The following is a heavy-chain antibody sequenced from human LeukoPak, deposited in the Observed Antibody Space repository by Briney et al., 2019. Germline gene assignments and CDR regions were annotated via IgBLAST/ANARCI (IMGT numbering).Heavy chain of an antibody. J-gene: IGHJ4*02. CDR3: AKQSAGSAAWYSLHYDF. Sequence: PGGSLRLSCAASEFTFSSYAMSWVRQAPGKGLEWVSAISGSGGSTYYADSVKGRFTISRDNSKNTLYLQMNSLRAEDTAVYFCAKQSAGSAAWYSLHYDFWGQGTLVTVSS. D-gene: IGHD6-13*01. V-gene: IGHV3-23*01. CDR2: ISGSGGST. CDR1: EFTFSSYA.